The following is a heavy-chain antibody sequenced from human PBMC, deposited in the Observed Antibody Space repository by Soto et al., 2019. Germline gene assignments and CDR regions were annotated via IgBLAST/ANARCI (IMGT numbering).Heavy chain of an antibody. CDR3: ATGARYCSGGSCYPDD. D-gene: IGHD2-15*01. V-gene: IGHV1-69*06. Sequence: QVQLMQSGAAVKKPGSSVKVSCKASGGTISTNVISWVRQAPGQGLEWMGEIMPIFAAPNNAQKFQGRLTITADTSTTTVYMELRSLTSEDTAVYFWATGARYCSGGSCYPDDWGQGTLVIVSS. CDR2: IMPIFAAP. J-gene: IGHJ4*02. CDR1: GGTISTNV.